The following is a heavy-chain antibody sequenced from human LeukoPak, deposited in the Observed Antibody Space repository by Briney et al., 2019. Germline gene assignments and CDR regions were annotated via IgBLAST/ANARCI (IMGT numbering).Heavy chain of an antibody. D-gene: IGHD6-13*01. CDR3: ARLMAAAGYNWFDP. CDR2: ISAYNGNT. V-gene: IGHV1-18*01. J-gene: IGHJ5*02. CDR1: DYTFTSYG. Sequence: ASVKVSCKASDYTFTSYGISWVRQAPGQGLEWMGWISAYNGNTNYAQKLQGRVTMTTDTSTSTAYMELRSLRSDDTAVYYCARLMAAAGYNWFDPWGQGTLVTVSS.